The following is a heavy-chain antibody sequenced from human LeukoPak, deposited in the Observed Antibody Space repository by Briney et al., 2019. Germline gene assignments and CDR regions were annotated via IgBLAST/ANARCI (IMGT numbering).Heavy chain of an antibody. V-gene: IGHV4-59*01. CDR3: ARENSPEGSLYWYFDL. D-gene: IGHD2-21*01. Sequence: SETLSLTCTVSGGSISSYYWSWIRQPPGKGLEWIGYIYYSGSTNYNPPLKSRVTISVDTSKNQFSLKLSSVTAADTAVYYCARENSPEGSLYWYFDLWGRGTLVTVSS. CDR1: GGSISSYY. CDR2: IYYSGST. J-gene: IGHJ2*01.